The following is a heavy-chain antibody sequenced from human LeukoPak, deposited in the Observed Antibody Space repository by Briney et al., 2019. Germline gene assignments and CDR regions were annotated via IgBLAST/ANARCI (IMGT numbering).Heavy chain of an antibody. J-gene: IGHJ3*02. Sequence: SETLSLTCTVSGGSISSYYWSWIRQPPGKGLEWIGHIYYSGRSNYNPSLKSRVTMSVDTSKNQFSLKLSSVTAAGTAVYYCARGRAHPSPQAERRAFDIWGQGTMVTVSS. CDR1: GGSISSYY. CDR2: IYYSGRS. D-gene: IGHD6-25*01. CDR3: ARGRAHPSPQAERRAFDI. V-gene: IGHV4-59*12.